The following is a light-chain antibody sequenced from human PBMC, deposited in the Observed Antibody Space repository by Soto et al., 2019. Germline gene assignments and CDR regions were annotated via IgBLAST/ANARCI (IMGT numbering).Light chain of an antibody. CDR2: DVS. CDR1: SSDVGGYNY. Sequence: QSALTQPASVSGSPGQSITISCTGTSSDVGGYNYVSWYQQHPGKAPKLMIYDVSNRPSGVSNRFSCSKSGNTASLTISGLRAEDEADYYCSSYTSSSTLNYVFGTGTKLTVL. J-gene: IGLJ1*01. V-gene: IGLV2-14*01. CDR3: SSYTSSSTLNYV.